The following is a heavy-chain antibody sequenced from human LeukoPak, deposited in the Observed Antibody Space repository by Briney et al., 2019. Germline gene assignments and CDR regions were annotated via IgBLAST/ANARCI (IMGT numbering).Heavy chain of an antibody. CDR2: ISAYNGNT. CDR3: ARMLRRIAVAYDAFDI. J-gene: IGHJ3*02. V-gene: IGHV1-18*01. CDR1: GYTFTSYG. Sequence: ASVKVSCKASGYTFTSYGISWVRQAPGQGLEWMGWISAYNGNTNYAEKLQGRVTMTTDTSTITAYRELRSLRSDDTAVYYCARMLRRIAVAYDAFDIWGQGTMVTVSS. D-gene: IGHD6-19*01.